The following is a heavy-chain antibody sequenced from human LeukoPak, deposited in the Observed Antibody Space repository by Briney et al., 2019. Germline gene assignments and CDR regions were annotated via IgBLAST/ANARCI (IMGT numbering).Heavy chain of an antibody. D-gene: IGHD6-19*01. CDR3: ARLGSSGWYAAFDY. V-gene: IGHV4-39*01. Sequence: PSETLSLTCTVSGGSISSSSDYWGWIRQPPGKGLELLGSIYYSGSTYYNPSLKSRVTISVATSKNQFSLKLSSVTAADTAVYYCARLGSSGWYAAFDYWGQGTLVTVSS. CDR1: GGSISSSSDY. J-gene: IGHJ4*02. CDR2: IYYSGST.